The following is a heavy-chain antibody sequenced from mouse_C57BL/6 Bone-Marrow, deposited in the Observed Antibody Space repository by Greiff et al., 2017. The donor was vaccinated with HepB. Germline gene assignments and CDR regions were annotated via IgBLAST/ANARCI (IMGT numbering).Heavy chain of an antibody. J-gene: IGHJ3*01. CDR2: IDPSDSYT. Sequence: VQLQQPGAELVMPGASVKLSCKASGYTFTSYWMHWVKQRPGQGLEWIGEIDPSDSYTNYNQKFKGKSTLTVDKSSSTAYMQLSSLTSEDSAVYYCARLGGWFAYWGQGTLVTVSA. CDR1: GYTFTSYW. CDR3: ARLGGWFAY. V-gene: IGHV1-69*01.